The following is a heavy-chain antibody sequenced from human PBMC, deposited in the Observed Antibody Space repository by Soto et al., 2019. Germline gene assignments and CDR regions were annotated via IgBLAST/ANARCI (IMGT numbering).Heavy chain of an antibody. CDR1: GGSISSGNYY. CDR3: AKMGTPATGLYFFDY. V-gene: IGHV4-30-4*01. J-gene: IGHJ4*02. CDR2: ISYSGST. Sequence: QVQLQESGPGLVKPSQTLSLTCTVSGGSISSGNYYWSWIRQPPGKGLEWIGFISYSGSTYYSTSLKGRFTTSVDTSKSQFSLKLSCVTAADTAVYYCAKMGTPATGLYFFDYWGQGSLVTVSS. D-gene: IGHD2-15*01.